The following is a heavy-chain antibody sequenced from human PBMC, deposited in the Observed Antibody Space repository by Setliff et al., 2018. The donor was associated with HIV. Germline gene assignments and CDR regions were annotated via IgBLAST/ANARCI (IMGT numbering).Heavy chain of an antibody. CDR2: VNADNGNT. CDR1: GYTFTSYA. V-gene: IGHV1-3*01. J-gene: IGHJ4*02. Sequence: ASVKVSCKASGYTFTSYALHWVRQAPGQRLEWMGWVNADNGNTKYSQKFQGRVTWTRDTSTSTVYMELSSLRSEDTAVYYCARDSSTGWFSADYWGQGTLVTVSS. D-gene: IGHD6-19*01. CDR3: ARDSSTGWFSADY.